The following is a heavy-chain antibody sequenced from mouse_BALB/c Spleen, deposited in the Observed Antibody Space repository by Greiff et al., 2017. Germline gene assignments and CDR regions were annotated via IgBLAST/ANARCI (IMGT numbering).Heavy chain of an antibody. J-gene: IGHJ3*01. D-gene: IGHD1-1*01. CDR2: IDPSDSET. Sequence: VKLQESGPQLVRPGASVKISCKASGYSFTSYWMHWVKQRPGQGLEWIGMIDPSDSETRLNQKFKDKATLTVDKSSSTAYMQLSSTTSEDSAVYYCARDYGSSYRTWFAYWGQGTLVTVSA. CDR1: GYSFTSYW. V-gene: IGHV1S126*01. CDR3: ARDYGSSYRTWFAY.